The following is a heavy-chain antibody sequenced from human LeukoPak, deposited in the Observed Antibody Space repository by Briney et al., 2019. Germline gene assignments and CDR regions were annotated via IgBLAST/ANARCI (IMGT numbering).Heavy chain of an antibody. CDR2: INHSGST. V-gene: IGHV4-34*01. CDR1: GGSFSGYY. CDR3: ARGQSSRLFDP. D-gene: IGHD3-3*01. J-gene: IGHJ5*02. Sequence: SETLSLTCAVYGGSFSGYYWSWIRQPPGQGLEWIGEINHSGSTNYNPSLKSRVTISVDTSKNQFSLKLSSVTAADTAVYYCARGQSSRLFDPWGQGTLVTVSS.